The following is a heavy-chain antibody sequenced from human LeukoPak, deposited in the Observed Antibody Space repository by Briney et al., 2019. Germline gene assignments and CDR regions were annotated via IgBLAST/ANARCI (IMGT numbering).Heavy chain of an antibody. Sequence: PSETLSLTCTVSGGSISNYYWSWIRQPAGKGLEWIGRIYTSGSTSYNASLKSRVAMSVDTSKNQFSLKLSSVTAADTAVYYCAREPAVCISTSCIPGWFDPWGQGTLVTVSS. V-gene: IGHV4-4*07. CDR2: IYTSGST. J-gene: IGHJ5*02. D-gene: IGHD2-2*01. CDR3: AREPAVCISTSCIPGWFDP. CDR1: GGSISNYY.